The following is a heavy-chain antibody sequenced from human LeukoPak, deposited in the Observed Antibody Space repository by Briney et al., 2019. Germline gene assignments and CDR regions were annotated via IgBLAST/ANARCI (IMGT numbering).Heavy chain of an antibody. J-gene: IGHJ3*02. D-gene: IGHD5-12*01. CDR1: GYTFTSYY. CDR2: INPSGGST. CDR3: AGIVATNDAFDI. V-gene: IGHV1-46*03. Sequence: GASVKVSCKASGYTFTSYYMHWVRQAPGQGLEWMGIINPSGGSTSYAQKFQGRVTMTRDTSTSTVYMELSSLRSEDTAVCYCAGIVATNDAFDIWGQGTMVTVSS.